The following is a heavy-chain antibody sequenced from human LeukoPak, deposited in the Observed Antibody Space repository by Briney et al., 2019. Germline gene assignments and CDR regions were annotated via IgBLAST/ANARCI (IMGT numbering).Heavy chain of an antibody. J-gene: IGHJ6*03. CDR2: IYTSGST. V-gene: IGHV4-4*09. CDR3: ARLQWSSGYPNWIYYYYYMDF. Sequence: SETLSLTCTVSGGSISSYYWSWIRQPPGKGLEWIGYIYTSGSTNYNPSLKSRVTISVDTSKNQFSLKLSSVTAADTAVYYCARLQWSSGYPNWIYYYYYMDFWGKGTTVTVSS. D-gene: IGHD3-22*01. CDR1: GGSISSYY.